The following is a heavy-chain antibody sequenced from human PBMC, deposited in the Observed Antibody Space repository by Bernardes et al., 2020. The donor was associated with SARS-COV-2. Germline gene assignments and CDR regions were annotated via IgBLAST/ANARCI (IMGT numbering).Heavy chain of an antibody. Sequence: GGSLRLSCAASGFTLSSHTMNWVRQAPGKGLEWISSISTSSSYISYSDSVRGRFTISRDNAKNSVSLQMNSLRAEDTAVYYCARVDFSNLYYFDYWGQGTPVTVSS. V-gene: IGHV3-21*06. J-gene: IGHJ4*02. CDR2: ISTSSSYI. CDR3: ARVDFSNLYYFDY. D-gene: IGHD4-4*01. CDR1: GFTLSSHT.